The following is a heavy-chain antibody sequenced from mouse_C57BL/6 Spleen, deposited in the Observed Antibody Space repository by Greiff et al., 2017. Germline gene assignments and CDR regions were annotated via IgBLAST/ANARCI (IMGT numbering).Heavy chain of an antibody. Sequence: VQLQQSGAELVKPGASVKMSCKASGYTFTSYWITWVKQRPGQGLEWIGDIYPGSGSTNYNEKFKSKATLTVDTSSSTAYMQLSSLTSEDSAVYYCARREAYYGSSNWYFDVWGTGTTVTVSS. J-gene: IGHJ1*03. CDR1: GYTFTSYW. CDR3: ARREAYYGSSNWYFDV. CDR2: IYPGSGST. D-gene: IGHD1-1*01. V-gene: IGHV1-55*01.